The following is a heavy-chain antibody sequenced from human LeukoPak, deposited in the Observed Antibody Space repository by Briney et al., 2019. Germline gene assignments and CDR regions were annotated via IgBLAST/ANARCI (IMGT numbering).Heavy chain of an antibody. J-gene: IGHJ6*02. Sequence: GRSLRLSCAASGFTFSSYGMHWVRQAPGKGLEWVAVIWYDGSNKYYADSVKGRFSISRDNAKNSVYLQMNSLRDEDTAVYYCAREIHNYSDFVNYYYYYGMDVWGQGTTVIVSS. CDR1: GFTFSSYG. CDR2: IWYDGSNK. V-gene: IGHV3-33*01. CDR3: AREIHNYSDFVNYYYYYGMDV. D-gene: IGHD4-11*01.